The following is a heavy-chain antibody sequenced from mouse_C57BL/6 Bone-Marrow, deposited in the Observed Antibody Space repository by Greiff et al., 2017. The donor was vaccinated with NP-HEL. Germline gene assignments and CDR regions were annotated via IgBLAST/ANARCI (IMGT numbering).Heavy chain of an antibody. Sequence: QVQLQQPGAELVKPGASVKLSCKASGYTFTSYWMHWVKQRPGRGLEWIGRIDPNSGGTKYNEKFKSKATLTVDKPSSTAYMQRSSLTSEDSAVYYCARFYYGSSYLYYYAMDYWGQGTSVTVSS. CDR3: ARFYYGSSYLYYYAMDY. D-gene: IGHD1-1*01. J-gene: IGHJ4*01. V-gene: IGHV1-72*01. CDR1: GYTFTSYW. CDR2: IDPNSGGT.